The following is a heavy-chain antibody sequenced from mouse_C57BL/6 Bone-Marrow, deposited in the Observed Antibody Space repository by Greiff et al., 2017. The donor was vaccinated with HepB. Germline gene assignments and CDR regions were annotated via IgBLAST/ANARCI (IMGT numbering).Heavy chain of an antibody. J-gene: IGHJ3*01. D-gene: IGHD4-1*01. CDR3: ARDMGRRGFAY. CDR2: ISDGGSYT. Sequence: DVKLVESGGGLVKPGGSLKLSCAASGFTFSSYAMSWVRQTPEKRLEWVATISDGGSYTYYPDNVKGRFTISRDNAKNNLYLQMSHLKSEDTAMYYCARDMGRRGFAYWGQGTLVTVSA. CDR1: GFTFSSYA. V-gene: IGHV5-4*01.